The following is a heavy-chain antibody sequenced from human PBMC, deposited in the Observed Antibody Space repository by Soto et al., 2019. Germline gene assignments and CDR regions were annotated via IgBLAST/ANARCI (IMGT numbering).Heavy chain of an antibody. Sequence: QVQLQESGPGLVKSSQTLSLTCTVSGGSISSGGSYWSWIRQRPGKGLEWIGYIFYSDRFYYTPSIKGRVVILGDTSKNQFPLKLSSVTDADTAVYYCARAPETPPIFGVVRPYFFDFWGQGTLVTVSS. CDR3: ARAPETPPIFGVVRPYFFDF. CDR1: GGSISSGGSY. V-gene: IGHV4-31*03. D-gene: IGHD3-3*01. CDR2: IFYSDRF. J-gene: IGHJ4*02.